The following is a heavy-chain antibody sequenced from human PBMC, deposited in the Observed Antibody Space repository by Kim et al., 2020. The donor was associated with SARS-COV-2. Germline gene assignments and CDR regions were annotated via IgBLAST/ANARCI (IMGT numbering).Heavy chain of an antibody. CDR2: IGTAGDT. V-gene: IGHV3-13*01. CDR3: ARAAQDHYYYDSSGYSGNMAFDI. CDR1: GFTFSSYD. J-gene: IGHJ3*02. Sequence: GGSLRLSCAASGFTFSSYDMHWVRQATGKGLEWVSAIGTAGDTYYPGSVKGRFTISRENAKNSLYLQMNSLRAGDTAVYYCARAAQDHYYYDSSGYSGNMAFDIWGQGTMVTVSS. D-gene: IGHD3-22*01.